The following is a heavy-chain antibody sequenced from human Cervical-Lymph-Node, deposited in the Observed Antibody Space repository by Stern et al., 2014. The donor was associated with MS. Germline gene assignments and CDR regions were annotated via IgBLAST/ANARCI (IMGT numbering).Heavy chain of an antibody. CDR1: GFSLSTSGVG. Sequence: QITLKESGPTLVKPTQTLTLPCTFSGFSLSTSGVGVGWIRQPPGKALERLALIYWDDDKRYSPSLKIRLTITKDTSKNQVVLTMTNMDPVDTATYYCAHSGYDYVWGSYRSFDYWGQGTLVTVSS. V-gene: IGHV2-5*02. CDR2: IYWDDDK. CDR3: AHSGYDYVWGSYRSFDY. D-gene: IGHD3-16*02. J-gene: IGHJ4*02.